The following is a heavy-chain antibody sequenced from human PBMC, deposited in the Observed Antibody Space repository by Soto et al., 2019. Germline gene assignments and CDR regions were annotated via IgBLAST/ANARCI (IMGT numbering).Heavy chain of an antibody. V-gene: IGHV3-7*01. CDR3: TRGGYNSGWYEEV. Sequence: EVQLVESGGGLVQPGGSLRLSCAASGFTFIGYWMSWVRQAPGKGLEWVANIKEDGSEKYYVDSVKGRFTIPRDNAKHPLSLQMNSLRDEDTALYYCTRGGYNSGWYEEVWGQGTLVTVSS. CDR1: GFTFIGYW. D-gene: IGHD6-19*01. J-gene: IGHJ4*02. CDR2: IKEDGSEK.